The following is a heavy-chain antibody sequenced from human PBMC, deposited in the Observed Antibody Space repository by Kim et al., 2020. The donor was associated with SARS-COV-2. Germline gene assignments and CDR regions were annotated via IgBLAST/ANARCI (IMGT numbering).Heavy chain of an antibody. Sequence: YNPAPKRRVTISVDTAKDQFSLKLSSVTAADTAVYYCASWEYSSSSKFDYWGQGTLVTVSS. D-gene: IGHD6-6*01. CDR3: ASWEYSSSSKFDY. V-gene: IGHV4-34*01. J-gene: IGHJ4*02.